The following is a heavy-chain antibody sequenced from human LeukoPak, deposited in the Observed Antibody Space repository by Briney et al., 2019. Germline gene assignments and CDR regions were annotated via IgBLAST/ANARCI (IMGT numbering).Heavy chain of an antibody. CDR1: GLTFSSYA. J-gene: IGHJ6*02. V-gene: IGHV3-23*01. D-gene: IGHD2-21*02. CDR3: ARAQGDRAFYYYYGMDV. Sequence: GSLRLSCAASGLTFSSYAMMLLRQAPGEGLEWVSAIIGNGGWALYADSVKGRFTISRDNTKNTLYLQMSSLRAEDTAVYYCARAQGDRAFYYYYGMDVWGQGTTVTVSS. CDR2: IIGNGGWA.